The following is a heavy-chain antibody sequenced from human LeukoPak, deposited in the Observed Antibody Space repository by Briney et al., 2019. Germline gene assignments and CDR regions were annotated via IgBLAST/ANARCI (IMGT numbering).Heavy chain of an antibody. D-gene: IGHD2-2*02. J-gene: IGHJ5*02. Sequence: ASVKVSCKASGYTFTSYGISWVRQAPGQGLEWMGRNNPNSGGTNYAQKFQGRVTMTRDTSISTAYMELSRLRSDDTAVYYCARDAAYCSSTSCYTGSWFDPWGQGTLVTVSS. V-gene: IGHV1-2*06. CDR2: NNPNSGGT. CDR3: ARDAAYCSSTSCYTGSWFDP. CDR1: GYTFTSYG.